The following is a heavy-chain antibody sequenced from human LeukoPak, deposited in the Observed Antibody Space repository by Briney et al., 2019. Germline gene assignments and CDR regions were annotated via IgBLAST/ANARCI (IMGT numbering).Heavy chain of an antibody. V-gene: IGHV3-30*04. CDR2: TSCDGSNE. Sequence: GRSLRLSCAASGFTFSSYAMHWVRQAPGKGLEWVAVTSCDGSNEYYADSVKGRFTISRDNSKNTLYLQMNSLRAEDTAVYYCARDMLALDIVVVPAAMVGSNWFDPWRQGTLVTVSS. D-gene: IGHD2-2*03. CDR1: GFTFSSYA. J-gene: IGHJ5*02. CDR3: ARDMLALDIVVVPAAMVGSNWFDP.